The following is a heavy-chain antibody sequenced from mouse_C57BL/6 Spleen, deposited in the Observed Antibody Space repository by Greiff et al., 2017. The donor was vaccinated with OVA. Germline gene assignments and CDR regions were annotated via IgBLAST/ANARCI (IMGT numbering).Heavy chain of an antibody. CDR2: IYPGSGST. CDR1: GYTFTSYW. Sequence: QVQLQQSGAELMKPGASVKMSCKASGYTFTSYWITWVKQRPGQGLEWIGDIYPGSGSTNYNEKFKSKATLTVDTSSSTAYMQLSSLTSEDSAVYYCARGGYDDYAMDYWGQGTSVTVSS. CDR3: ARGGYDDYAMDY. D-gene: IGHD2-2*01. J-gene: IGHJ4*01. V-gene: IGHV1-55*01.